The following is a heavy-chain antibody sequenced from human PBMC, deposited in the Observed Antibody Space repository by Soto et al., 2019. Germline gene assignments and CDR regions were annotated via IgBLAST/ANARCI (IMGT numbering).Heavy chain of an antibody. J-gene: IGHJ4*02. CDR3: VRIRRGDGYTFGY. Sequence: EVQLVESGGVSVQPGGSLRLSCTASGFTLSNYWMHWVRQAPGKGLVWVSRIYTDGSTTTYADSVKGRFTISRDNAKNTLYLQMNSLRDEDTAVYYCVRIRRGDGYTFGYWGQGTLVTVSS. V-gene: IGHV3-74*01. D-gene: IGHD5-12*01. CDR2: IYTDGSTT. CDR1: GFTLSNYW.